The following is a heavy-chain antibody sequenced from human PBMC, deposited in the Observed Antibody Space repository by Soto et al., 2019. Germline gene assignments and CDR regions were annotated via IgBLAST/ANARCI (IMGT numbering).Heavy chain of an antibody. Sequence: PGWSLRLSCASSVFTFINYAMSWVRQAPGQGLEWVSSISHSGSSTYYADSVKGRFTISRDNSKNTLDLQMSTLRGEDTAVYYCAKVPTGEMGTVFQAFDIWGQGTMVTVSS. CDR1: VFTFINYA. CDR3: AKVPTGEMGTVFQAFDI. V-gene: IGHV3-23*01. J-gene: IGHJ3*02. D-gene: IGHD1-1*01. CDR2: ISHSGSST.